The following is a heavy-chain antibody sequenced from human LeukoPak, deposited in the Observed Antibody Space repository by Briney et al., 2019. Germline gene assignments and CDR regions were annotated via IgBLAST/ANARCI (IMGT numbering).Heavy chain of an antibody. J-gene: IGHJ4*02. D-gene: IGHD6-13*01. V-gene: IGHV4-59*01. Sequence: SETLSLTCNVSGGSISSYYWNWIRQRPGKGLEWIGDLYYSGSTYYNPSLKSRVTISVDTSKNQFSLKLSSVTAADTAVYYCASSGSFRQQLVKWGQGTLVTVSS. CDR1: GGSISSYY. CDR2: LYYSGST. CDR3: ASSGSFRQQLVK.